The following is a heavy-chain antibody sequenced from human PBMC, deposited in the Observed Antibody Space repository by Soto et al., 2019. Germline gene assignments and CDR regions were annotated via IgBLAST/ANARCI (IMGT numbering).Heavy chain of an antibody. V-gene: IGHV1-3*01. Sequence: ASVKVSCKAPGYTFTSYAMHWVRQAPGQRLEWMGWINAGNGNTKYSQKFQGRVTITRDTSASTAYMELSSLRSEDTAVYYCARDLGPPNWFDPWGQGTLVTVSS. CDR3: ARDLGPPNWFDP. CDR1: GYTFTSYA. J-gene: IGHJ5*02. CDR2: INAGNGNT.